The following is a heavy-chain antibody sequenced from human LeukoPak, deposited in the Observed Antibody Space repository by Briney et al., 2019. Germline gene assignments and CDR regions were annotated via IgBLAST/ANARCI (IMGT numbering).Heavy chain of an antibody. J-gene: IGHJ6*02. Sequence: GGSLRLSCAASGFIFSNYGMNWVRQAPGRGPEWISYISGSSSTIKYADSVKGRFTISRDNAKNSLYLQMNSLRAEDTAVYYCATSSSWSYYYASDVWGQGTTVTVSS. CDR2: ISGSSSTI. CDR3: ATSSSWSYYYASDV. V-gene: IGHV3-48*01. CDR1: GFIFSNYG. D-gene: IGHD6-13*01.